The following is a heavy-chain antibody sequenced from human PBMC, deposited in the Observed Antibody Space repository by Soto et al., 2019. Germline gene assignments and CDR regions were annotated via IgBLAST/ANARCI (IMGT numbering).Heavy chain of an antibody. V-gene: IGHV4-34*01. CDR3: ARVHFDRSSWTNPRYFDS. CDR2: INHSGFT. Sequence: QVQLQQWGAGLLKPGETLSLTCAVYGGSFSGHYWTWIRQSPGEGLEWIGEINHSGFTNYNPSLKSRLTMSVDTSKSQFSLKLSSVTAADTAVHYCARVHFDRSSWTNPRYFDSWGQGTLVTVSS. J-gene: IGHJ4*02. D-gene: IGHD6-13*01. CDR1: GGSFSGHY.